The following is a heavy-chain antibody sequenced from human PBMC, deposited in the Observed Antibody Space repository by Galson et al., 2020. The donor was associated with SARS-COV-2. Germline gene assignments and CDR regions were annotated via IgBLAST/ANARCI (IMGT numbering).Heavy chain of an antibody. V-gene: IGHV1-18*01. CDR1: GYTFTSYG. Sequence: ASVTVSCKASGYTFTSYGIRWVRPAPGQGLAWMGWISAYNGNTNYAQKLQGRVTMTTDTSTSTAYMELRSLRSDDTAVYYCARVYIVVVVAADSWYYFDYWGQGTLVTVSS. J-gene: IGHJ4*02. D-gene: IGHD2-15*01. CDR2: ISAYNGNT. CDR3: ARVYIVVVVAADSWYYFDY.